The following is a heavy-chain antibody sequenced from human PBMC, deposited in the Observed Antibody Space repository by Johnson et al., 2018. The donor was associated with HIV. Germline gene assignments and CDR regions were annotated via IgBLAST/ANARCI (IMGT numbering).Heavy chain of an antibody. J-gene: IGHJ3*02. Sequence: QVHLVEYGGGVVQPGRSLRLSCAASGFTFSSYGMHWVRQAPGKGLNWVAVISYDGSNKDYADSVKGRFTISRDNSKNTMYLQMKSLRAEDTAVYYCAREAITMARGRAFDIWGQGTMVTVSS. CDR3: AREAITMARGRAFDI. V-gene: IGHV3-30-3*01. CDR2: ISYDGSNK. CDR1: GFTFSSYG. D-gene: IGHD3-10*01.